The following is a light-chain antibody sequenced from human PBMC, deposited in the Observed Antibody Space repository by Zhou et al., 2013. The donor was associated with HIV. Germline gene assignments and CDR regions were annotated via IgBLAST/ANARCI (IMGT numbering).Light chain of an antibody. Sequence: DIQMTQSPSSLSASLGDRLTITCRASLDIRNDLGWYQQKPGKAPKRLIYAASSLQSGVPSRFSAGGSGTEFTLTISSLQVEDVATYYCQQVNAYPLNFGQGTRLEIK. CDR1: LDIRND. CDR3: QQVNAYPLN. CDR2: AAS. J-gene: IGKJ5*01. V-gene: IGKV1-17*01.